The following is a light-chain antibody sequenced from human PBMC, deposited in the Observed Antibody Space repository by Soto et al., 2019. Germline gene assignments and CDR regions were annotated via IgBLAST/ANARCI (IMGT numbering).Light chain of an antibody. CDR2: WAS. Sequence: DIVMTQSPDSLAVSLGERATINCKSSQSVLYSSNNKNYLAWYQQKPRQPPKLLIYWASTRESGVPDRFSGSGSGTDFTLTISSLQAEDVAFYYCQQYYSTPLTCGGGTKVEIK. CDR1: QSVLYSSNNKNY. V-gene: IGKV4-1*01. J-gene: IGKJ4*01. CDR3: QQYYSTPLT.